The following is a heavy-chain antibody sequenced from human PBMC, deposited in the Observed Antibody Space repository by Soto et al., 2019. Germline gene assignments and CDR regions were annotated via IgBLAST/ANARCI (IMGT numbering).Heavy chain of an antibody. Sequence: SETLSLTCTVSGGSISGYYWTWIRQPPGKGLEWIGYIFYSGNTNYNPSLRSRVTISVDTSKNQFSLKVNSVTTADTAMYYCARVGSSGWYPGYWGQGTLVTVSS. CDR1: GGSISGYY. J-gene: IGHJ4*02. CDR3: ARVGSSGWYPGY. CDR2: IFYSGNT. V-gene: IGHV4-59*01. D-gene: IGHD6-19*01.